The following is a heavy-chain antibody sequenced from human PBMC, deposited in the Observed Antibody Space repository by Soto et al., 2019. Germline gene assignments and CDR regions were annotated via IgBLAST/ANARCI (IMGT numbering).Heavy chain of an antibody. CDR3: ARDDEHGRNCDLAY. D-gene: IGHD1-26*01. CDR1: GFNFNTYF. Sequence: QVQLVQSGGGVVQPGRSLRLSCAASGFNFNTYFMHWVRQAPGTGLEWVAMIFPNGRDKEYADSVKGRFNISRDNSNNRMYLQMDSLRPEDTAVYYCARDDEHGRNCDLAYWGQVARLTVSS. V-gene: IGHV3-30*13. J-gene: IGHJ4*02. CDR2: IFPNGRDK.